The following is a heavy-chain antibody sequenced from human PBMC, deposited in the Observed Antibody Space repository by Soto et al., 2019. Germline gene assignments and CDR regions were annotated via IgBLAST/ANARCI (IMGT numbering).Heavy chain of an antibody. CDR2: INWNSGSI. Sequence: GGSLRLSCAASGFTFDDYAMHWVRQVPGKGLEWVSGINWNSGSIGYGDSVKGRFAISRDNAKNSLHLQMDSLSAEDTAFYYCVKDESINWYSGHFRHWGQGTLVTVPS. V-gene: IGHV3-9*01. J-gene: IGHJ1*01. CDR1: GFTFDDYA. D-gene: IGHD6-13*01. CDR3: VKDESINWYSGHFRH.